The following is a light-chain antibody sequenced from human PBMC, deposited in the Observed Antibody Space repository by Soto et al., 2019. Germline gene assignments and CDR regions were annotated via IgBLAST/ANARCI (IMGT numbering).Light chain of an antibody. CDR2: SAS. CDR1: QGIGSW. V-gene: IGKV1-12*01. Sequence: IQMTQSPSSVSASVGDTVTITCRASQGIGSWLAWYHQLPGKAPKLLIYSASSLQSGTPSRITGRGSGAAFTLPITNLQPDDVGVYHCQQASSFPRTFGVGTKVDIK. CDR3: QQASSFPRT. J-gene: IGKJ4*02.